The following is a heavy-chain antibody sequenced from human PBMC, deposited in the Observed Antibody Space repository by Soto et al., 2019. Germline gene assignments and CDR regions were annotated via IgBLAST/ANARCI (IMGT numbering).Heavy chain of an antibody. J-gene: IGHJ4*02. D-gene: IGHD2-15*01. CDR3: ARDNHPVVVVAAPDY. CDR1: GFTFSSYG. CDR2: ISYDGSNK. V-gene: IGHV3-30*03. Sequence: PGGSLRLSCAASGFTFSSYGMHWVRQAPGKGLEWVAVISYDGSNKYYADSVKGRFTISRDNSKNTLYLQMNSLRAEDTAVYYCARDNHPVVVVAAPDYWGQGTLVTVSS.